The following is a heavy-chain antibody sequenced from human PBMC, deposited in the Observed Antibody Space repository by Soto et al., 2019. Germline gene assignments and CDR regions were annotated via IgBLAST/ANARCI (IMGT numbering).Heavy chain of an antibody. Sequence: AAVSVSYKASGHTFTGYYMHWVRQAPGQGLEWMGWINPNSGDTKNAQKFQGRVTMTRDTSISTAYMELSRLTSDDTAVYYCARDMAVAGTSVFDCWGQGNLVTVSS. CDR1: GHTFTGYY. CDR2: INPNSGDT. CDR3: ARDMAVAGTSVFDC. V-gene: IGHV1-2*02. J-gene: IGHJ5*01. D-gene: IGHD6-19*01.